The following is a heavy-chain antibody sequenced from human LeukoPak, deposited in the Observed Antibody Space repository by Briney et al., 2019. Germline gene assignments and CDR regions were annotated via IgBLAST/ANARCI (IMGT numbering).Heavy chain of an antibody. V-gene: IGHV6-1*01. CDR1: GDSVSSKNWA. D-gene: IGHD6-19*01. J-gene: IGHJ5*01. CDR2: TYYRSKWYD. CDR3: ARDLGTSGWYTFDF. Sequence: SQTLSLTCAISGDSVSSKNWAWNWIRQSPSRGLEWLGRTYYRSKWYDEYADSVKGRVTISPDTSKNQFSLHVYSVTPEDTAVYYCARDLGTSGWYTFDFWGQGTLVTVSS.